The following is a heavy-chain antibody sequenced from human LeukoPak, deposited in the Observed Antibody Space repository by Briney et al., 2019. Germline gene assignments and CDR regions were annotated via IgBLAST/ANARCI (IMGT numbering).Heavy chain of an antibody. CDR2: INHSGST. Sequence: PSETLSLTCAVYGGPFSGYYWSWIRQPPGKGLEWIGEINHSGSTNYNPSLKSRVTISVDTSKNQFSLKLSSVTAADTAVYYCARGDLWIPAYFDYWGQGTLVTVSS. D-gene: IGHD5-18*01. CDR3: ARGDLWIPAYFDY. V-gene: IGHV4-34*01. J-gene: IGHJ4*02. CDR1: GGPFSGYY.